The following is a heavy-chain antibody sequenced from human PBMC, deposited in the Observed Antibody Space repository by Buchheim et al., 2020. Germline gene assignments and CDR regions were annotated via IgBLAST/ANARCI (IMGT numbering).Heavy chain of an antibody. Sequence: QVQLVESGGGVVQPGRSLRLSCAASGFTFSSYAMHWVRQAPGKGLEWVAVISYDGSNKYYADSVKGRFTISRANSKHTLYLQMNSLRAEDTAVYYCARDRGYSGYDYFDYWGQGTL. V-gene: IGHV3-30-3*01. CDR1: GFTFSSYA. CDR2: ISYDGSNK. CDR3: ARDRGYSGYDYFDY. D-gene: IGHD5-12*01. J-gene: IGHJ4*02.